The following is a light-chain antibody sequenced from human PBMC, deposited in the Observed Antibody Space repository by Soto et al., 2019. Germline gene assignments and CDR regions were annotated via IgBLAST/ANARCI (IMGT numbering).Light chain of an antibody. V-gene: IGKV3-15*01. CDR2: GAS. Sequence: MTQSPSSLSASVGDRVILSCRASQSINSNLAWYHQKPGQAPRLLIFGASTRAARIPDRFRGSGSGTEFTLTISSLQSEDFATYYCQQARSFPVTFGQGTRLEIK. CDR3: QQARSFPVT. CDR1: QSINSN. J-gene: IGKJ5*01.